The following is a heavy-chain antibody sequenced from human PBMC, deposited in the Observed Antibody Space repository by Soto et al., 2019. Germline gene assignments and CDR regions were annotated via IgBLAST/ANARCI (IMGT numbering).Heavy chain of an antibody. V-gene: IGHV4-4*07. CDR2: IYATGTT. CDR1: GASISGFY. CDR3: VRDGTKTLRDCFDP. D-gene: IGHD1-1*01. J-gene: IGHJ5*02. Sequence: SETLSLTCTVSGASISGFYWSWIRKSAGKGLEWIGRIYATGTTDYNPSLKSRVMMSVDTSEKQFSLKLRSVTAADTAVYYCVRDGTKTLRDCFDPWGQGIAVTVSS.